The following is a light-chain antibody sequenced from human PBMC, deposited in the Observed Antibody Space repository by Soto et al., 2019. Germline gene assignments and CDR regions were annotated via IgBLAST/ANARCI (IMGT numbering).Light chain of an antibody. CDR3: QQSYNTPFT. CDR1: QSISNY. CDR2: AAS. V-gene: IGKV1-39*01. J-gene: IGKJ3*01. Sequence: DIQMTQSPSSLSASVGDRVTITCRASQSISNYLNWYKQKPGKAPKLLIYAASTLQSGVPSRFSGSGSGTEFTLTISSLQPEDFATYFCQQSYNTPFTFGPGTKMYI.